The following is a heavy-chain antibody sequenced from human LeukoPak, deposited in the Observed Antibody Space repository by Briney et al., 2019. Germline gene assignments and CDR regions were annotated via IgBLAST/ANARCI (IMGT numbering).Heavy chain of an antibody. Sequence: GASVKVSCKASGYTFTSYGISWVRQAPGQGLEWMGWISAYNGNTNYAQKLQGRVTMTTDTSTSTAYMELRSLRSDDTAVYYCARGGSSQLLTYYYYYCMDVWGKGTTVTVSS. CDR2: ISAYNGNT. CDR1: GYTFTSYG. V-gene: IGHV1-18*01. CDR3: ARGGSSQLLTYYYYYCMDV. D-gene: IGHD2-2*01. J-gene: IGHJ6*03.